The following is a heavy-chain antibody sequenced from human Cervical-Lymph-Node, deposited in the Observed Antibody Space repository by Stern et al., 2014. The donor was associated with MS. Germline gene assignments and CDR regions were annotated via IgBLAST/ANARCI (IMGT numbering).Heavy chain of an antibody. CDR3: AGGGGTIDI. V-gene: IGHV1-24*01. Sequence: QMQLVQSVAEVMKPGVSVKVSCMVSGYSLSEISMHWVRQAPGKGLEWMGGFDTENDETVYAQNFQGRLTMTEDTSTDTAYMELSSLRSEDTAVYYCAGGGGTIDIWGQGTPVIVSS. CDR2: FDTENDET. J-gene: IGHJ3*02. D-gene: IGHD1-26*01. CDR1: GYSLSEIS.